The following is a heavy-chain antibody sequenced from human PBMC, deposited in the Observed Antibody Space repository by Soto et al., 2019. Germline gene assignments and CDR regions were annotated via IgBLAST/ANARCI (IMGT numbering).Heavy chain of an antibody. D-gene: IGHD1-7*01. J-gene: IGHJ5*02. CDR1: GYSFTTYW. CDR2: IDPRDSYT. CDR3: AREKSDLELFNWLDP. Sequence: DVQLAQSGAEVKKPGESLRITCEAAGYSFTTYWISWVRQMPGKGLACMGAIDPRDSYTKYSPSFQGHVTISVDKSISTAYLQWNSLKASDTAISYCAREKSDLELFNWLDPWGQGTLFTVSS. V-gene: IGHV5-10-1*03.